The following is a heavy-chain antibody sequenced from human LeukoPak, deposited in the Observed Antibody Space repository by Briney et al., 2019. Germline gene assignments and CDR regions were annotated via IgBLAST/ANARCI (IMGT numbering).Heavy chain of an antibody. J-gene: IGHJ4*02. D-gene: IGHD6-13*01. Sequence: GGSLRLSGAASGFTFSSYWMSWVRQAPGKGLEGVANIKQDGSEKYYVDSVKGRFTNSRDNAKNSLYLQMNSLRAEDTAVYYCASGMRQQLAPFDYWGQGTLVTVSS. CDR1: GFTFSSYW. V-gene: IGHV3-7*01. CDR3: ASGMRQQLAPFDY. CDR2: IKQDGSEK.